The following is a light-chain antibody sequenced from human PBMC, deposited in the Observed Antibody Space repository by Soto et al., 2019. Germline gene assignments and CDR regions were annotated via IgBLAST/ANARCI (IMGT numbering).Light chain of an antibody. V-gene: IGLV2-14*03. J-gene: IGLJ1*01. Sequence: QSVLTQPASVSGSPGQSITISCTGTSSDVGGYNYVSWYQHHPGKAPKLMIFDVSNRPSGVSNRFSGSKSGNTASLTISGLQAEDEADYYCCSNAGNLEVFGTGTKVTVL. CDR2: DVS. CDR3: CSNAGNLEV. CDR1: SSDVGGYNY.